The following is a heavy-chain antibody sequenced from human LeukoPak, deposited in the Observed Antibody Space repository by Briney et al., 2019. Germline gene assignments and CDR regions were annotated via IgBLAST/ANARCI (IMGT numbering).Heavy chain of an antibody. Sequence: GGCLRLSCAAAGFTLSSHWMSWVSQAAGKGLGWVANIKQDGSEKYYVDSGKGRFTISSANAKNSLYLQMNSLRAEDTAVYYCAELGITMIGGVWGKGTTVTISS. CDR2: IKQDGSEK. CDR3: AELGITMIGGV. V-gene: IGHV3-7*01. D-gene: IGHD3-10*02. CDR1: GFTLSSHW. J-gene: IGHJ6*04.